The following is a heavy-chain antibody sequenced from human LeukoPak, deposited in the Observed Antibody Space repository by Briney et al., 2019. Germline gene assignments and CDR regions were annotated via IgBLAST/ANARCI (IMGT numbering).Heavy chain of an antibody. J-gene: IGHJ4*02. CDR2: INQDEGMR. CDR1: GFTFSSYW. V-gene: IGHV3-7*01. CDR3: AAGGVGGLAY. D-gene: IGHD6-19*01. Sequence: GGSLRLSCAASGFTFSSYWMNWVRQAPGKGPEWVAHINQDEGMRNYIDSVRGRFTISRDNAKTSLYLQMNNLRDDDTAVYFCAAGGVGGLAYWGQGILVSVSS.